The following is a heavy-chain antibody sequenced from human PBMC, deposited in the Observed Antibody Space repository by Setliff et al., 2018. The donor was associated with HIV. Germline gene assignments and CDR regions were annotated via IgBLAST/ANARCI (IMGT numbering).Heavy chain of an antibody. J-gene: IGHJ5*02. Sequence: RLSCAASGFTFSGSAMHWVRQASGKGLEWVGRIRSKANSYATAYAASVKGRFTISRDDSKNTAYLQMNSLKTEDTAVYYCTRPLYSGSYDTNWFDPWGQGTLVTVSS. CDR3: TRPLYSGSYDTNWFDP. V-gene: IGHV3-73*01. CDR2: IRSKANSYAT. D-gene: IGHD1-26*01. CDR1: GFTFSGSA.